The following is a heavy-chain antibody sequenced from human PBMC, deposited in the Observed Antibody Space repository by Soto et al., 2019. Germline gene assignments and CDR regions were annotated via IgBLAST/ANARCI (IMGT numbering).Heavy chain of an antibody. J-gene: IGHJ6*02. V-gene: IGHV5-51*01. CDR3: VRRRISMAGSPYYFGVDV. CDR2: FYPGGSDT. Sequence: AGESLKIFCKGPGYSFTTYWIAWVRQMPGKGLEWMGIFYPGGSDTRYSTSCQGQVTISADKSISTAYLQWSSLKASDTAMYYCVRRRISMAGSPYYFGVDVWGQGTTVTVSS. D-gene: IGHD6-19*01. CDR1: GYSFTTYW.